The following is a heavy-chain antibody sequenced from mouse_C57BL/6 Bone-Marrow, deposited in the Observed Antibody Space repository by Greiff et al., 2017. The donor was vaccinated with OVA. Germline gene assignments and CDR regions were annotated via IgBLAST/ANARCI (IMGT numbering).Heavy chain of an antibody. V-gene: IGHV1-15*01. CDR2: IDPETGGT. Sequence: QVQVQQSGAELVRPGASVTLSCKASGYTFTDYEMHWVKQTPVHGLEWIGAIDPETGGTAYNQKLKGKAILTADKSSSTAYMELRGLTSEDSAFYYCTRGVLYYRYYAMDYWGQGTSVTVSS. CDR1: GYTFTDYE. J-gene: IGHJ4*01. D-gene: IGHD2-1*01. CDR3: TRGVLYYRYYAMDY.